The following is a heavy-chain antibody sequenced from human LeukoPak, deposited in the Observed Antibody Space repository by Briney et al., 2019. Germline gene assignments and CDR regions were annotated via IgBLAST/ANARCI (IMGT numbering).Heavy chain of an antibody. J-gene: IGHJ6*03. CDR2: IIPIFGTA. CDR3: AAPEPGVGYYYYMDV. D-gene: IGHD1-14*01. CDR1: GGTFSSYA. V-gene: IGHV1-69*13. Sequence: GASVKVSCKASGGTFSSYAISWVRQAPGQGLEWMGGIIPIFGTANYAQKFQGRVTITADESTSTAYMELSSLRSEDTAVYYCAAPEPGVGYYYYMDVWGKGTTVTVSS.